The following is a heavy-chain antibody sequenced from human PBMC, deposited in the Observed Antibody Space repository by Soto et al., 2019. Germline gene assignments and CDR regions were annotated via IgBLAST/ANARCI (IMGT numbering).Heavy chain of an antibody. CDR1: GGSISSYY. V-gene: IGHV4-4*07. D-gene: IGHD6-19*01. Sequence: SQTLSLTCTVSGGSISSYYWSWIRQHAGKGLEWIGRIYTRGSTNYNPSLKSRVTMSVDTSKNQFSLKLSSVTAADTAVYYCARERKYSSGSGPSRWFDPWGQGTLVTVSS. CDR3: ARERKYSSGSGPSRWFDP. J-gene: IGHJ5*02. CDR2: IYTRGST.